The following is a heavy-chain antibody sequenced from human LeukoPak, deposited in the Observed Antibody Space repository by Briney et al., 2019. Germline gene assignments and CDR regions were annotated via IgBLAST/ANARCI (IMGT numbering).Heavy chain of an antibody. V-gene: IGHV6-1*01. J-gene: IGHJ4*02. CDR3: AEGFGGRVRS. CDR1: GDSFSDNGAA. D-gene: IGHD2-15*01. CDR2: TYYRSKWST. Sequence: SQTLSLTCAISGDSFSDNGAAWNWIRQSPSRGLEWLGRTYYRSKWSTDYALFVKSRITISADTSKNQFSLQLNSVNPEDTAVYYCAEGFGGRVRSWGQGTLVTVSS.